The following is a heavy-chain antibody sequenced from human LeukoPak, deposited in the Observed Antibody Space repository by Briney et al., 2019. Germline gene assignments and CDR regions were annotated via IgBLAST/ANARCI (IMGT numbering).Heavy chain of an antibody. J-gene: IGHJ3*02. CDR1: GFTFSSYR. CDR2: IKQDGSEK. Sequence: GGSLRLSCAASGFTFSSYRMSWVRQAPGKGLEWVANIKQDGSEKHYVDSLKGRFTISRDNAKNSLYLQMNSLRAEDTAVYYCARDVSRQGGAFDIWGQGTMVTVSS. V-gene: IGHV3-7*01. CDR3: ARDVSRQGGAFDI. D-gene: IGHD1-26*01.